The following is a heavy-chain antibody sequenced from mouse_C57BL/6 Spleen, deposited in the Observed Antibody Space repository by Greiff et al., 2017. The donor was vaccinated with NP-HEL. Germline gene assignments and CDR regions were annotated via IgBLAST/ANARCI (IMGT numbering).Heavy chain of an antibody. CDR2: ISSGSSTI. V-gene: IGHV5-17*01. CDR3: ARIYYDYDGAMDY. CDR1: GFTFSDYG. D-gene: IGHD2-4*01. J-gene: IGHJ4*01. Sequence: DVHLVESGGGLVKPGGSLKLSCAASGFTFSDYGMHWVRQAPEKGLEWVAYISSGSSTIYYADTVKGRFTISRDNAKNTLFLQMTSLRSEDTAMYYCARIYYDYDGAMDYWGQGTSVTVSS.